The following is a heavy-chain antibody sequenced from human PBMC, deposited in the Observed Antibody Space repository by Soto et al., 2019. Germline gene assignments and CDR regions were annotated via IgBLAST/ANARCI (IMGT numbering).Heavy chain of an antibody. CDR2: IYYSGST. Sequence: QVQLQESGPGLVTPSQTLSLTCTVSGVSISSGDYYWSWIRQPPGQGLEWIGYIYYSGSTYYNPSLKSRVTISVDTSKNQLSLKVGSVTAADKAVYYCARAQGSGFLVSWGQGTLVTVSS. V-gene: IGHV4-30-4*01. CDR3: ARAQGSGFLVS. CDR1: GVSISSGDYY. J-gene: IGHJ4*02. D-gene: IGHD3-10*01.